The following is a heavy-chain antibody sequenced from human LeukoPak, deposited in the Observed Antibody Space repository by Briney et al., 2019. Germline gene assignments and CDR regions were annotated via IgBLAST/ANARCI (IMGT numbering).Heavy chain of an antibody. V-gene: IGHV3-23*01. CDR1: GFTFSSYA. CDR3: ASPDPDSGDPFGY. Sequence: QSGGSLRLSCAASGFTFSSYAMSWVRQAPGKGLEWVSAISGSGGSTYYADSVKGRFTISRDKSKNMMYLQMNSLRGEDTAIYYCASPDPDSGDPFGYWGQGTLVTVSS. J-gene: IGHJ4*02. D-gene: IGHD4-17*01. CDR2: ISGSGGST.